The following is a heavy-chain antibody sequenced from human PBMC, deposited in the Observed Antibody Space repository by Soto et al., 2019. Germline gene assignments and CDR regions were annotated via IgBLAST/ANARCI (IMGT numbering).Heavy chain of an antibody. D-gene: IGHD6-13*01. J-gene: IGHJ5*02. V-gene: IGHV1-3*01. Sequence: ASVKVSCKASGYTFTSYAMHWVRQAPGQRLEWMGWINAGNGNTKYSQKFQGRVTITRDTSASTAYMELSSLRSEDTAVYYCARESAGTFDNWFDPWGQGTLVTSPQ. CDR3: ARESAGTFDNWFDP. CDR2: INAGNGNT. CDR1: GYTFTSYA.